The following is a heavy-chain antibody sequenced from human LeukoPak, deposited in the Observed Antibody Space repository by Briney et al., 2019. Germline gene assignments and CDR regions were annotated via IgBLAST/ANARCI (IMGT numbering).Heavy chain of an antibody. CDR3: AKNTWELLQ. D-gene: IGHD1-26*01. J-gene: IGHJ4*02. CDR2: IYNSET. CDR1: GASISSYY. Sequence: PSETLSLTCTVSGASISSYYWSWIRQPPGKGLEWIGYIYNSETNYNLSLKSRVTISVDTSKNQFSLKLSSVTAVDTAVYYCAKNTWELLQWGQGTLVTVSS. V-gene: IGHV4-59*01.